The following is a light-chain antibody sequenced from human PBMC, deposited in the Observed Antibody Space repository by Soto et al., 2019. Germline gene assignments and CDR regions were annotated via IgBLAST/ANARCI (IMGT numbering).Light chain of an antibody. V-gene: IGKV3-20*01. CDR1: QSVSSSY. CDR2: GAS. Sequence: EIVLTQSPGTLSLSPGERATLSCRASQSVSSSYLAWYQQKPGQAPRLLIYGASTLQSGVPSRFSGSGSGTEFTLTISSLQPEDFATYYCQQLNSYPRTFGQGTKVDIK. J-gene: IGKJ1*01. CDR3: QQLNSYPRT.